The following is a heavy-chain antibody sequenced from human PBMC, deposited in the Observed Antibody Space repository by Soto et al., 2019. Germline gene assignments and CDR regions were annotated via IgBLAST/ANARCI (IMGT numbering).Heavy chain of an antibody. D-gene: IGHD3-10*01. CDR1: GGSISSGGYY. CDR2: IYYSGST. J-gene: IGHJ4*02. CDR3: ARDRGAMNY. Sequence: PSETLSLTCTVSGGSISSGGYYWSWIRQHPGKGLEWIGYIYYSGSTNYNPSLKSRVAISVDTSKNQFSLKLTSVTAADTAVYYCARDRGAMNYWGQGMLVTVSS. V-gene: IGHV4-61*08.